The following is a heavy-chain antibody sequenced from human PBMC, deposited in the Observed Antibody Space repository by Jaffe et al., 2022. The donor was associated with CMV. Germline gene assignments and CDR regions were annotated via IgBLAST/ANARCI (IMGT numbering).Heavy chain of an antibody. J-gene: IGHJ4*02. CDR2: IYYSGST. CDR1: GGSISSSSYY. CDR3: ARLFHSSGWFN. Sequence: QLQLQESGPGLVKPSETLSLTCTVSGGSISSSSYYWGWIRQPPGKGLEWIGSIYYSGSTYYNPSLKSRVTISVDTSKNQFSLKLSSVTAADTAVYYCARLFHSSGWFNWGQGTLVTVSS. D-gene: IGHD6-19*01. V-gene: IGHV4-39*01.